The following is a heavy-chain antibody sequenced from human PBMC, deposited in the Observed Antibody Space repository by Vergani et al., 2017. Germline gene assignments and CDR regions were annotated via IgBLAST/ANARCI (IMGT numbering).Heavy chain of an antibody. J-gene: IGHJ3*02. D-gene: IGHD3-10*01. V-gene: IGHV3-49*03. Sequence: EVQLVESGGDLVQPGRSLRLSCTASGFTIGYYAMDWFRQAPGQGLEWVGGIRSKAYGQATIYAASVKGRVTISRDDSKSIAYLQMNNLQTEDTAMYYCVRDQVTMLRGSDALDIWGQGTVVTVSS. CDR1: GFTIGYYA. CDR3: VRDQVTMLRGSDALDI. CDR2: IRSKAYGQAT.